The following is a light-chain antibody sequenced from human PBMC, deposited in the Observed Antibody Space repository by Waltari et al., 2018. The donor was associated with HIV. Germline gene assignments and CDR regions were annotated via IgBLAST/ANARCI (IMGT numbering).Light chain of an antibody. CDR1: TSDVGAYKY. CDR2: DVT. CDR3: HSYTSGTTLNDV. J-gene: IGLJ1*01. V-gene: IGLV2-14*01. Sequence: SALTQPPSVSGSPGHSITIPCTETTSDVGAYKYLSWYQQHPGEAPKLIISDVTNLSSGISNRFSGAKSDNTAFLTISGLRPEDEADDYGHSYTSGTTLNDVVGTGTEVTVL.